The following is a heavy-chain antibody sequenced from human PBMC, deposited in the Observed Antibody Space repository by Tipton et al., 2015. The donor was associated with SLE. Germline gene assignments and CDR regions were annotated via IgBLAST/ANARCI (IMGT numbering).Heavy chain of an antibody. D-gene: IGHD6-13*01. V-gene: IGHV1-18*04. CDR3: ALGYSSSWPPGEFDY. Sequence: QVQLVQSGAEVKKPGASVKVSCKASGYTFTGDYIHWVRQAPGQGLEWMGWISAYNGNTNYAQKLQGRVTMTTDTSTSTAYMELRSLRSDDTAVYYCALGYSSSWPPGEFDYWGQGTLVTVSS. CDR1: GYTFTGDY. CDR2: ISAYNGNT. J-gene: IGHJ4*02.